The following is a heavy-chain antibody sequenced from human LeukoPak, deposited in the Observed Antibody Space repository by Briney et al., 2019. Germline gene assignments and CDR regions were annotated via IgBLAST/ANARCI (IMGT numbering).Heavy chain of an antibody. CDR2: IDHSGST. CDR3: ARVPLVRVADSSGSTFDY. J-gene: IGHJ4*02. D-gene: IGHD3-22*01. Sequence: SETLSLTCTVSGYSISSGYYWGWIRQPPGKGLEWIGIIDHSGSTYYNPSLKSRVTISVDTSKNQFSLKLSSVTAADTAGYYCARVPLVRVADSSGSTFDYWGQGTLVTVSS. CDR1: GYSISSGYY. V-gene: IGHV4-38-2*02.